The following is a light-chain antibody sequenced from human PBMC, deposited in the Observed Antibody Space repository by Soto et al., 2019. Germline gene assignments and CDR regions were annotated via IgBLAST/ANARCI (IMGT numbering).Light chain of an antibody. CDR2: DVT. CDR3: CSYAGSSTYV. CDR1: SSDVGSYNV. Sequence: QSVLTQPASVSGSPGQSITISCTGTSSDVGSYNVVSWYQHHPGKAPKLMIYDVTKRPSGVSNRFSGSKSGNTASLTISGFQAEDEADYYCCSYAGSSTYVFGTGTKLTVL. V-gene: IGLV2-23*02. J-gene: IGLJ1*01.